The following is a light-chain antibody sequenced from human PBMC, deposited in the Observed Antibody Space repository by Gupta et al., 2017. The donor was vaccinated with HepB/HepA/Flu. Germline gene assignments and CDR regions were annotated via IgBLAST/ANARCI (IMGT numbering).Light chain of an antibody. CDR2: TLS. CDR1: QSLWDSDDGNTY. CDR3: RQRREFPLCI. Sequence: DIVMTQTPLSLPVTPGEPASISCRSSQSLWDSDDGNTYLDWYLQKPRQAPQLLIYTLSYRDAGVTDRFSGRGLGNDLTLKISSGEEEDVGVYYCRQRREFPLCIFGQGTKLEIK. V-gene: IGKV2-40*01. J-gene: IGKJ2*04.